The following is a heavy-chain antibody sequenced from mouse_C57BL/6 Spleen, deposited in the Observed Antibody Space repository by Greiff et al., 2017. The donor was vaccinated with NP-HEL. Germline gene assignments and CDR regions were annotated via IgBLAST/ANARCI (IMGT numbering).Heavy chain of an antibody. CDR1: GFTFSSYA. CDR2: ISDGGSYT. D-gene: IGHD1-1*01. J-gene: IGHJ4*01. Sequence: EVMLVESGGGLVKPGGSLKLSCAASGFTFSSYAMSWVRQTPEKRLEWVATISDGGSYTYYPDNVKGRFTISRDNAKNNLYLQMSHLKSEDTAMYYCAREGGYGSSYDAMDYWGQGTSVTVSS. CDR3: AREGGYGSSYDAMDY. V-gene: IGHV5-4*01.